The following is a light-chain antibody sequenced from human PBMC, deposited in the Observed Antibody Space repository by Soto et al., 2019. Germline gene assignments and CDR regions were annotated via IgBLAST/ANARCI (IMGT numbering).Light chain of an antibody. V-gene: IGKV1-5*01. J-gene: IGKJ1*01. Sequence: DIKLTQSPSTLSASVGDRVTITCRASQSFSSWLAWYQQKPGKAPKLLIYHASSLESGVPSRFSGSGSGTEFTLTISSLQPDDFANYYCQQYNTCPWTFGQGTKVQIK. CDR2: HAS. CDR1: QSFSSW. CDR3: QQYNTCPWT.